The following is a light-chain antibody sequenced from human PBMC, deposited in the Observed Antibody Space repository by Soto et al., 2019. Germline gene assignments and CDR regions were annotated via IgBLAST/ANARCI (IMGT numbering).Light chain of an antibody. CDR1: SSDVGGYNY. CDR3: SSFAGSNNWV. CDR2: EVS. V-gene: IGLV2-8*01. Sequence: QSVLTQPPSASGSPGQSVTISCAGTSSDVGGYNYVSWYQHHPGKAPKLMIYEVSNRPSGVPDRFSGSKSGNTASLTVSGLQAEDEADYYCSSFAGSNNWVFGGGTKLTVL. J-gene: IGLJ3*02.